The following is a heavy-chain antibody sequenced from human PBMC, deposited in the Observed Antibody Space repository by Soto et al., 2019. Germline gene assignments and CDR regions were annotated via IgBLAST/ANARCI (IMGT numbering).Heavy chain of an antibody. D-gene: IGHD6-13*01. J-gene: IGHJ4*02. CDR3: ARVRALEIAVRPVDY. V-gene: IGHV3-30-3*01. Sequence: GGSLRLSCAASGFTFSSYAMQWVRQAPGKGLEWLAVISYDGNSNYYADSVKGRFTISRDKSKNTLYLQMNSLRAEDTAVYYCARVRALEIAVRPVDYCGQGTLVTASS. CDR1: GFTFSSYA. CDR2: ISYDGNSN.